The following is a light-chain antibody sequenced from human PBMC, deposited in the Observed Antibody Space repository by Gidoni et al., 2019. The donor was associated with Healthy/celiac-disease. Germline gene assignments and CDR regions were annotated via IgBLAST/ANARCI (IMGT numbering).Light chain of an antibody. Sequence: QSILTQPPSVSGAPGQRVTISCPGSSSDIGAGYDVHWYQQLPGTAPKLLIYDNSTRPSGVPDRFSGSKSGISASLAITGLRAEDEADYYCQSFDSRLSGSVFGGGTKLTVL. CDR3: QSFDSRLSGSV. CDR1: SSDIGAGYD. V-gene: IGLV1-40*01. CDR2: DNS. J-gene: IGLJ3*02.